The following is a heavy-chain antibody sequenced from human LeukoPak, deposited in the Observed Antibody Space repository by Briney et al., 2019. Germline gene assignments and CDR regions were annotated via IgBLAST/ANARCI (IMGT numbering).Heavy chain of an antibody. V-gene: IGHV4-59*08. CDR3: ARHPSWPDYGGTYDY. D-gene: IGHD4-23*01. CDR2: IYYSGST. J-gene: IGHJ4*02. CDR1: GGSIRGYY. Sequence: SETLSLTCTVSGGSIRGYYWSWLRQPPGKGLEWIAYIYYSGSTNYNPSLKSRVTISVDTSENQFSLKLSSVTAADTAVYYCARHPSWPDYGGTYDYWGKGTLVTVSS.